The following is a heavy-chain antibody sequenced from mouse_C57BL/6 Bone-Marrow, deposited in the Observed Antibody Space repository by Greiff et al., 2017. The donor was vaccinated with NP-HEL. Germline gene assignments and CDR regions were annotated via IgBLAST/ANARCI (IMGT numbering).Heavy chain of an antibody. J-gene: IGHJ2*01. CDR3: SRGGTTVGGYFDY. CDR2: INYDGSST. CDR1: GFTFSDYY. Sequence: DVHLVESEGGLVQPGSSMKLSCTASGFTFSDYYMAWVRQVPEKGLEWVANINYDGSSTYYLDSLKSRFIISRDNAKNILYLQMSRLKSEDTAAYYGSRGGTTVGGYFDYWGQGTTLTVSS. D-gene: IGHD1-1*01. V-gene: IGHV5-16*01.